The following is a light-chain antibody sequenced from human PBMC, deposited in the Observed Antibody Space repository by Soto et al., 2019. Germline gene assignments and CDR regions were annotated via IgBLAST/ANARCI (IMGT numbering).Light chain of an antibody. J-gene: IGLJ1*01. CDR1: SSDVGGYDY. CDR2: EVT. Sequence: QSVLTQPASVSGSPGQSVTISCTGTSSDVGGYDYVSWYQQHPGKAPKFMIYEVTNRPSGVSHRFSGSKSGNTASLTISGLQAEDEADYYCSSYTSTSTQVVGTGTKVTV. CDR3: SSYTSTSTQV. V-gene: IGLV2-14*01.